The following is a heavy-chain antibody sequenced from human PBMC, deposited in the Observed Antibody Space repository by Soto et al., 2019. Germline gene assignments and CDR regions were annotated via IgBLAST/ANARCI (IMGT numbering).Heavy chain of an antibody. V-gene: IGHV3-15*01. CDR1: GFTFSDAW. D-gene: IGHD5-12*01. CDR3: TTAHPRGPDY. CDR2: IKTKADGGTI. Sequence: PGGSLRLSCATSGFTFSDAWMNWVRQAPGKGLEWVGLIKTKADGGTIDYPAPVKGGFTISRDDSRNTLYLHMNSLKTEDTAVYYCTTAHPRGPDYWGQGTLVTVSS. J-gene: IGHJ4*02.